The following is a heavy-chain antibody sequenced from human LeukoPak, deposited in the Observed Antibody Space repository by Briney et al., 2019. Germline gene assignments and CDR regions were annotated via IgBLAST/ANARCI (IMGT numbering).Heavy chain of an antibody. Sequence: PGGSLRLSCAASGFTFSSYGMNWVRQAPGKGLEWVSYISSSSSTIYYADSVKGRFTISRDNAKNSLYLQMNSLRAEDTAVYYCARDHSSGCFDYWGQGTLVTVSS. J-gene: IGHJ4*02. V-gene: IGHV3-48*01. D-gene: IGHD6-19*01. CDR2: ISSSSSTI. CDR1: GFTFSSYG. CDR3: ARDHSSGCFDY.